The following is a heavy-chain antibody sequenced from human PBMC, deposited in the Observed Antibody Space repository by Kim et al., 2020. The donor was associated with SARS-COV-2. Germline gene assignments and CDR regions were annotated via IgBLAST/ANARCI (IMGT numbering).Heavy chain of an antibody. V-gene: IGHV1-18*01. J-gene: IGHJ6*02. Sequence: ASVKVSCKASGYTFTSYGISWVRQAPGQGLEWMGWISAYNGNTNYAQKLQGRVTMTTDTSTSTAYMELRSLRSDDTAVYYCARDGHYDILTGYYMHYYYGMDVWGQGTTVTVSS. D-gene: IGHD3-9*01. CDR1: GYTFTSYG. CDR2: ISAYNGNT. CDR3: ARDGHYDILTGYYMHYYYGMDV.